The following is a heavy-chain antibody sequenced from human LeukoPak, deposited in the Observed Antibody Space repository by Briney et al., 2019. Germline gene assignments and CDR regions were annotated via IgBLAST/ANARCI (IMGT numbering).Heavy chain of an antibody. CDR2: IYHSGST. D-gene: IGHD6-19*01. CDR1: GGSISSSNW. J-gene: IGHJ4*02. V-gene: IGHV4-4*02. CDR3: ARSGLYSSGWYAVGP. Sequence: PSETLSLTCTVSGGSISSSNWWSWVRQPPGKGLEWIGEIYHSGSTNYNPSLKSRVTISVDKSKNQFSLKLSSVTAADTAVYYCARSGLYSSGWYAVGPWGQGTLVTVSS.